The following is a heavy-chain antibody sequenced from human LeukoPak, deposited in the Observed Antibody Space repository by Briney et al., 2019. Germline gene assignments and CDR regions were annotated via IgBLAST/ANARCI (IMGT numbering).Heavy chain of an antibody. J-gene: IGHJ5*02. V-gene: IGHV4-59*01. CDR1: VASISNYY. CDR2: DFYSGST. Sequence: SETLSLTCTVSVASISNYYWTWIRQPPGKAMEWIGLDFYSGSTNYNPSLKSGVTISVDRFKNQFSLKLISVTAADTAVYYCAREFCGGGSCGWFAPWGQGTLVTVSS. D-gene: IGHD2-21*01. CDR3: AREFCGGGSCGWFAP.